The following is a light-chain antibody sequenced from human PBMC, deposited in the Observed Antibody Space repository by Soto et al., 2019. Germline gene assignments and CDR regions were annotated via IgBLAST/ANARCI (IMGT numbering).Light chain of an antibody. CDR3: QQRSNWPPRIT. J-gene: IGKJ4*01. CDR2: GAS. V-gene: IGKV3-15*01. Sequence: EIVMTQSPPTLSVSPGERATLSCRASQTISRNLAWYQQRPGQAPRLLMFGASTRAPGIPARFCGGGSGTDFTLTISNLEPEDFAVYYCQQRSNWPPRITFGGGTKVDIK. CDR1: QTISRN.